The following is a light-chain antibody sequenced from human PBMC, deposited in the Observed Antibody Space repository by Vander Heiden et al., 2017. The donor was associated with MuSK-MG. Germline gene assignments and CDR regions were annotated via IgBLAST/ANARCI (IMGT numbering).Light chain of an antibody. CDR3: QQSDSMPQT. J-gene: IGKJ1*01. CDR2: AAS. V-gene: IGKV1-39*01. Sequence: DIQMTQSPSSLSASVGDRVTITCRASHSINNFLNWYQERPGKAPKFLIYAASSLQSGVPSRFIGSGSGTNFTLIISSLQPEDFATYYCQQSDSMPQTFGQGTKVQIK. CDR1: HSINNF.